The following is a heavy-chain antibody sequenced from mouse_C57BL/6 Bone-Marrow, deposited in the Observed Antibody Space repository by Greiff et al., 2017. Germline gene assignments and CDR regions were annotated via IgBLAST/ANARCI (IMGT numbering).Heavy chain of an antibody. Sequence: VQLQQSGAELVRPGTSVKMSCKASGYTFTNYWIGWAKQRPGHGLEWIGDIYPGGGYTNYNEKFKGKATLTADKSSSTAYIQFSSLTSEDSAIYYCARLGDGYYVLDYWGQGTTRTVSS. CDR1: GYTFTNYW. J-gene: IGHJ2*01. D-gene: IGHD2-3*01. CDR2: IYPGGGYT. V-gene: IGHV1-63*01. CDR3: ARLGDGYYVLDY.